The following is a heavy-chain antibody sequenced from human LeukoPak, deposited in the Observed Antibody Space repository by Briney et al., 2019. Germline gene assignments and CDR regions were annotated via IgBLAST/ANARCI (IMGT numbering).Heavy chain of an antibody. J-gene: IGHJ6*03. CDR1: GFTFSSYA. CDR3: AKDPKDYYYMDV. Sequence: GGSLRLSCAASGFTFSSYAMSWVRQAPGKGLEWVSAISGSGGCTYYADSVKGRFTISRDNSKNTLYLQMNSLRAEDTAVYYCAKDPKDYYYMDVWGKGTTVTVSS. CDR2: ISGSGGCT. V-gene: IGHV3-23*01.